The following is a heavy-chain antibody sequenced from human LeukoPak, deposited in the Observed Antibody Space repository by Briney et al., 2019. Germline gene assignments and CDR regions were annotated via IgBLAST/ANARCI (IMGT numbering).Heavy chain of an antibody. CDR3: ARVGGIAAAGVAWFDP. V-gene: IGHV1-69*04. Sequence: ASVKVSCKASAGTFSSYAISWVRQAPGQGLEWMGRIIPILGIANYAQKFQGRVTITADKSTSTAYMELSSLRSEDTAVYYCARVGGIAAAGVAWFDPWGQGTLVTVSS. CDR2: IIPILGIA. J-gene: IGHJ5*02. CDR1: AGTFSSYA. D-gene: IGHD6-13*01.